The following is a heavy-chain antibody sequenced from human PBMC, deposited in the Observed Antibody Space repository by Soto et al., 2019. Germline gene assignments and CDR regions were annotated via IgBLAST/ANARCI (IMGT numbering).Heavy chain of an antibody. V-gene: IGHV1-8*01. Sequence: QVQLVQSGAEVKKPGASVKVSCKASGYTFISYNINWVRQATGQGLEWMGWMNPNSGNTGYAQKFNGRVTMTRNTSISTAYMELSSLRSEDTAVYYCARGGEWFGAFDPWGQGTLVTVSS. CDR1: GYTFISYN. J-gene: IGHJ5*02. CDR2: MNPNSGNT. D-gene: IGHD3-10*01. CDR3: ARGGEWFGAFDP.